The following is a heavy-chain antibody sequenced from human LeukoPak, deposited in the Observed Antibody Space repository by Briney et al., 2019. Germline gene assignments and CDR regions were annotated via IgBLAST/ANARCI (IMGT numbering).Heavy chain of an antibody. V-gene: IGHV3-43*02. CDR3: ATQNPPGSGYYDTYNWFDP. CDR1: GFTFDDYV. D-gene: IGHD5-12*01. CDR2: ISGDGSGT. J-gene: IGHJ5*02. Sequence: PGGSLRLSCTASGFTFDDYVMHWVRQAPGKGLEWVSLISGDGSGTYYADSVKGRFTISRDSSKNSLFLHMSGLRAEDTALYYCATQNPPGSGYYDTYNWFDPWGQGTLVTVAS.